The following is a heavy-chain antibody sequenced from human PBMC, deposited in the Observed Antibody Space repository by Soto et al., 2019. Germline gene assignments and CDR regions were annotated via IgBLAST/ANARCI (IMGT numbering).Heavy chain of an antibody. Sequence: EVQLLESGGDSVQPGGSVRLSCAGSGFTFINYAMNWVRQAPGKGLEWVSTISGGGDATFFADSVRGRFTFSRDNSKNTVTLQMTSLGVDDTAVYYCARKVVGSTSRPDYWYFDLWGRGTRVTVSS. J-gene: IGHJ2*01. CDR2: ISGGGDAT. CDR3: ARKVVGSTSRPDYWYFDL. CDR1: GFTFINYA. D-gene: IGHD2-21*01. V-gene: IGHV3-23*01.